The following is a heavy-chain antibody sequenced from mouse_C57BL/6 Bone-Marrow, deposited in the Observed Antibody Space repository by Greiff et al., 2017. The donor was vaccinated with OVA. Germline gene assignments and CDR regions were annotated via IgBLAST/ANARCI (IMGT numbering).Heavy chain of an antibody. V-gene: IGHV1-59*01. CDR1: GYTFTSYW. D-gene: IGHD2-2*01. Sequence: QVQLQQPGAELVRPGTSVKLSCKASGYTFTSYWMHWVKQRPGQGLVWIGVIDPSDSYTNYNQKFKGKATLTVDTSSSTAYMQLSSLTSEDSAVYYCARSWLRRVFDYWGQGTTLTVSS. CDR3: ARSWLRRVFDY. J-gene: IGHJ2*01. CDR2: IDPSDSYT.